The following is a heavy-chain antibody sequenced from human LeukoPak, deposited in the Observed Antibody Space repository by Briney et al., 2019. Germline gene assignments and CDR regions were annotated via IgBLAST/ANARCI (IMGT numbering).Heavy chain of an antibody. J-gene: IGHJ5*02. D-gene: IGHD2-2*01. CDR1: GYTFNTYD. V-gene: IGHV1-8*03. Sequence: ASVKVSCKASGYTFNTYDIHWVRQAAGQGLEWMGWVNPNSGNSGYEQKFQGRVTITMNTSITTAYLGLDNLTSEDTDVYYCARPYCSSKTCKRWFDPWGQGTLVTVSA. CDR3: ARPYCSSKTCKRWFDP. CDR2: VNPNSGNS.